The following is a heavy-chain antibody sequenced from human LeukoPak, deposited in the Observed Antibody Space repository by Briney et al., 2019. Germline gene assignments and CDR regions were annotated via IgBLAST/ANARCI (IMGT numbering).Heavy chain of an antibody. CDR1: GGSISSSSYY. CDR3: ARGRAYYGSGTPFRGRFDY. D-gene: IGHD3-10*01. J-gene: IGHJ4*02. CDR2: IYYSGST. Sequence: SETLSLTCTVSGGSISSSSYYWGWIRQPPGKGLEWIGSIYYSGSTYYNPSLKSRVTISVDTSKNQFSLKLSSVTAADTAVYYCARGRAYYGSGTPFRGRFDYWGQGTLVTASS. V-gene: IGHV4-39*07.